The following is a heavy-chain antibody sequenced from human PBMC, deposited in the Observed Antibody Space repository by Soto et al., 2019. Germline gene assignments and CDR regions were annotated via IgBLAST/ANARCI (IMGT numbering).Heavy chain of an antibody. CDR2: NSGSGVNK. Sequence: GGSVRLSCAASGFTLSNYGMSWVRQAPGKGLEWVSTNSGSGVNKFYSDSVRGRFTISRDNSKNTLFLQLNSLRAEDTARYYCARDASDILTGSPSRFDPWGQGTLVTLSS. V-gene: IGHV3-23*01. CDR1: GFTLSNYG. J-gene: IGHJ5*02. CDR3: ARDASDILTGSPSRFDP. D-gene: IGHD3-9*01.